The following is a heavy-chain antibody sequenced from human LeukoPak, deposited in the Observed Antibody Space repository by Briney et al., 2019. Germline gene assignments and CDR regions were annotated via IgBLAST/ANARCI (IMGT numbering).Heavy chain of an antibody. V-gene: IGHV3-48*01. D-gene: IGHD2-2*02. CDR3: ASGYCSSTSCYNPNPFDY. CDR1: GFTFSSYS. Sequence: GGSLRLSCAASGFTFSSYSMNWVRQAPGKGLEWVSYISSSSSTIYYADSVKGRFTISRDNAKNSLYLQMNSLRAEDTAVYYCASGYCSSTSCYNPNPFDYWGQGTLVTVSS. CDR2: ISSSSSTI. J-gene: IGHJ4*02.